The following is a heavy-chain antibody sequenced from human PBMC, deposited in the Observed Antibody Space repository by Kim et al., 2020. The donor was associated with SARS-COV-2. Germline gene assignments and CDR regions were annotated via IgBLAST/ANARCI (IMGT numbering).Heavy chain of an antibody. J-gene: IGHJ4*02. Sequence: GGSLRLSCAASGFRFSSYGMHWVRQAPGKGLEWVSIIWYDGTHKYYADSVKGRFTISRDNSKNTVYLQMNSLRDEDTAVYYCAKDSNDDYVWGSFDYWGQGTLVTVSS. CDR2: IWYDGTHK. CDR1: GFRFSSYG. V-gene: IGHV3-33*06. CDR3: AKDSNDDYVWGSFDY. D-gene: IGHD3-16*01.